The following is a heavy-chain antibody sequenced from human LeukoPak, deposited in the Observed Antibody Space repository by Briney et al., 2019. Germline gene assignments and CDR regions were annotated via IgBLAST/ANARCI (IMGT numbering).Heavy chain of an antibody. Sequence: SETLSLTCTASGGSISSSSYYWGWIRQPPGKGLEWIGSIYYSGSTYYNPSLKSRVTISVDTSKNQFSLKLSSVTAADTAVYYCARHPGSYHDPIDYWGQGTLVTVSS. CDR1: GGSISSSSYY. CDR2: IYYSGST. CDR3: ARHPGSYHDPIDY. J-gene: IGHJ4*02. V-gene: IGHV4-39*01. D-gene: IGHD3-10*01.